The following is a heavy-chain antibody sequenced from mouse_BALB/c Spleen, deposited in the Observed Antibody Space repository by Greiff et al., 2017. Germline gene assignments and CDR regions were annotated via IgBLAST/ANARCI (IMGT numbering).Heavy chain of an antibody. D-gene: IGHD2-2*01. CDR1: GFNIKDYY. CDR3: ATAYGYDGGYYAMDY. CDR2: IDPENGNT. Sequence: EVQLQESGAELVRPGALVKLSCKASGFNIKDYYMHWVKQRPEQGLEWIGWIDPENGNTIYDPKFQGKASITADTSSNPAYLQLSSLTSEDTAVYYCATAYGYDGGYYAMDYWGQGTSVTVSS. V-gene: IGHV14-1*02. J-gene: IGHJ4*01.